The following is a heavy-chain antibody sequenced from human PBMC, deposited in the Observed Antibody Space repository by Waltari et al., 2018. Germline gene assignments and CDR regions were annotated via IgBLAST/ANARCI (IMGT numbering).Heavy chain of an antibody. CDR3: AKGEYNNYIDY. J-gene: IGHJ4*02. V-gene: IGHV3-33*06. D-gene: IGHD3-16*01. CDR1: GFIFNTYG. CDR2: IWYDGSDK. Sequence: QVELVESGGGVVQPGRSLRLSCAASGFIFNTYGMHWVRQAPGKGLEWVAIIWYDGSDKYYADSVRGRFTISRDNSKNTFYLQMNNLRAEDTAVYHCAKGEYNNYIDYWGQGTLVTVSS.